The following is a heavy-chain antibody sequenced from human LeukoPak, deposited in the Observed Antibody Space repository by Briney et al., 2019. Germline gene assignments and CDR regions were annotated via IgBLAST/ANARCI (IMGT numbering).Heavy chain of an antibody. CDR1: GGSFSGYY. Sequence: PSETLSLTCAVYGGSFSGYYWNWIRQPPGKGLEWIGEINHSGRTNYNPSLKSRVTISVDTSKKQFSLKLSSVTAADTAVYYCARGVDYYGVWGQGTLVTVAS. D-gene: IGHD3-10*01. CDR2: INHSGRT. J-gene: IGHJ4*02. CDR3: ARGVDYYGV. V-gene: IGHV4-34*01.